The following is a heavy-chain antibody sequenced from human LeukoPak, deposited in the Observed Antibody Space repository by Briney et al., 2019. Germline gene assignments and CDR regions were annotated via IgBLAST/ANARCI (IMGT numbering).Heavy chain of an antibody. Sequence: ASVKVSCKASGYTFTGYYMHWVRQAPGQGLEWMGWINPNSGGTNYAQKFQGRVTMTRDTSISTAYMELSRLRSDDTAVYYCARDHVSEYCSGGSCYSGDCWGQGTLVTVSS. CDR2: INPNSGGT. CDR3: ARDHVSEYCSGGSCYSGDC. V-gene: IGHV1-2*02. D-gene: IGHD2-15*01. J-gene: IGHJ4*02. CDR1: GYTFTGYY.